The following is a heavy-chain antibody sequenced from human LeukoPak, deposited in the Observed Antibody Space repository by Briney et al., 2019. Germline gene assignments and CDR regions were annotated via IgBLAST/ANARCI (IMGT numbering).Heavy chain of an antibody. CDR3: ASGGSYFGY. Sequence: GGSLRLSCEGSGFTFSSYWMSWVRQAPGKGLEWVANIKQDGSDKYYVDSVKGRFTISRDNAKNSLFLQMNSLRADDTAVYYCASGGSYFGYWGQGTLVTVSS. V-gene: IGHV3-7*05. CDR1: GFTFSSYW. CDR2: IKQDGSDK. J-gene: IGHJ4*02.